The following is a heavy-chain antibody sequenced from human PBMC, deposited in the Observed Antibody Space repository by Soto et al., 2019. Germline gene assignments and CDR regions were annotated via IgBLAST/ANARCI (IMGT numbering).Heavy chain of an antibody. CDR2: IYYSGST. CDR1: GGSISSYY. D-gene: IGHD4-17*01. V-gene: IGHV4-59*08. Sequence: PSETLSLTCTVSGGSISSYYWSWIRQPPGKGLEWIGYIYYSGSTNYNPSLKSRVTISVDTSKNQFSLKLSSVTAADTAVYYCARLNDGDYGLFLDYFDYWGQGTLVTVSS. J-gene: IGHJ4*02. CDR3: ARLNDGDYGLFLDYFDY.